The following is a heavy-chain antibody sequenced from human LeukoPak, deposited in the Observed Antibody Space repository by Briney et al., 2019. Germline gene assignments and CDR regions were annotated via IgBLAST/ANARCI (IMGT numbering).Heavy chain of an antibody. CDR1: GYTFTSYG. V-gene: IGHV1-18*01. Sequence: APVKVSCKASGYTFTSYGISWVRQAPGQGLEWMGWISAYNGNTNYAQKLQGRVTMTTDTSTSTAYMELRSLRSDDTAVYYCARVSAPSYDFWSGYQSDFDYWGQGTLVTVSS. CDR2: ISAYNGNT. CDR3: ARVSAPSYDFWSGYQSDFDY. D-gene: IGHD3-3*01. J-gene: IGHJ4*02.